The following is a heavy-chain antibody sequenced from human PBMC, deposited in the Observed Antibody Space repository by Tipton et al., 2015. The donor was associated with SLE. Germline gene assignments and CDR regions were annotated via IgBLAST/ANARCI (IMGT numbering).Heavy chain of an antibody. J-gene: IGHJ4*02. CDR2: ISWDGGRT. D-gene: IGHD1-26*01. CDR1: GFTFDDYT. V-gene: IGHV3-43*01. CDR3: AKDMTSGSYSVDY. Sequence: SLRLSCAASGFTFDDYTMHWVRQAPGKGLEWVSLISWDGGRTYYADSVKGRFTISRDNSKNSLYLQMNSLRTEDTALYYCAKDMTSGSYSVDYGVQGSLVTVSS.